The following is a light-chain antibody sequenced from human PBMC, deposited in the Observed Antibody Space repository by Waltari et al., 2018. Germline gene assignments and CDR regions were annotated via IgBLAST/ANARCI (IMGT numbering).Light chain of an antibody. CDR3: QHYVRLPVT. J-gene: IGKJ1*01. CDR2: GAS. CDR1: QSVSRS. Sequence: EIVLTQSPGTLSLFPGERATLSCRASQSVSRSLPWYQQKPGPAPRLLICGASSRATGVPDRFSGSGSGTDFSLTISRLEPEDFAVYYCQHYVRLPVTFGQGTKVEIK. V-gene: IGKV3-20*01.